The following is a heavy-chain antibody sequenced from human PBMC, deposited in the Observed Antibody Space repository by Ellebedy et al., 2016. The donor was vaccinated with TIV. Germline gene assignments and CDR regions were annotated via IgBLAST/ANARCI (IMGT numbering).Heavy chain of an antibody. J-gene: IGHJ6*02. V-gene: IGHV3-21*01. CDR3: ARDIVVVPAARRPYYYSGMDV. CDR1: GFTFSTYS. Sequence: GESLKISCAASGFTFSTYSMNWVRQAPGKGLEWFPFISSSSSYIYYADSVNGRFTISRDNAKNSLFLQMNSLRAEDTAVYYCARDIVVVPAARRPYYYSGMDVWGQGTTVTVSS. CDR2: ISSSSSYI. D-gene: IGHD2-2*01.